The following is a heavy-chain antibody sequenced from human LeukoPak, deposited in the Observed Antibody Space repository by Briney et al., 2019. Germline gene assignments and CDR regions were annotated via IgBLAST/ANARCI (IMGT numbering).Heavy chain of an antibody. CDR3: ARVNDYDSGSLYRPIDY. Sequence: GGSLRLSCAASGFTFSSYWMSWVRQAPGEGLEWVANIKQDESEKNYVGSVKGRFTISRDNVKNSLYLQMNSLRAEDTAVYSCARVNDYDSGSLYRPIDYWGQGTLVTVSS. CDR1: GFTFSSYW. CDR2: IKQDESEK. V-gene: IGHV3-7*01. D-gene: IGHD3-10*01. J-gene: IGHJ4*02.